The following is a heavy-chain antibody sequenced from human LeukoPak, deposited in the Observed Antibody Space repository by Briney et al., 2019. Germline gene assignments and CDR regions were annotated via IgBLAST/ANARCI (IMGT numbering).Heavy chain of an antibody. Sequence: GGSLRLSCAASGFTFSSYAMHWVRQAPGKGLEWVAVISYDGSNKYYADSVKGRFTISRDNSKNTLCLQMNSLRAEDTAVYYCARDFLYGSGSYSFNWFDPWGQGTLVTVSS. CDR1: GFTFSSYA. CDR2: ISYDGSNK. V-gene: IGHV3-30*04. CDR3: ARDFLYGSGSYSFNWFDP. D-gene: IGHD3-10*01. J-gene: IGHJ5*02.